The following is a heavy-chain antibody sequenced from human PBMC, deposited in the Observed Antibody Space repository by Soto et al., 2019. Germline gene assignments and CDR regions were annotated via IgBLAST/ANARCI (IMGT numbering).Heavy chain of an antibody. CDR2: TSYDGSNK. Sequence: QVQLVESGGGVVQPGTSLRLSCVGSGFTFRSYVIHWVRQAPGKGLEWVALTSYDGSNKYYDDSVKGRFTISRDNARNTVELQMDNLRLEDTALYYCARWGTTGGLDVWGQGTLVSVSS. J-gene: IGHJ4*02. V-gene: IGHV3-30*19. D-gene: IGHD3-16*01. CDR3: ARWGTTGGLDV. CDR1: GFTFRSYV.